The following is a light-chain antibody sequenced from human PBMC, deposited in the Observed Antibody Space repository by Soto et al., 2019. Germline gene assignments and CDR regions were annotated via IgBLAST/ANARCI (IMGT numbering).Light chain of an antibody. CDR1: QSVSSAY. V-gene: IGKV3-20*01. Sequence: EIVLTQSPGTLSLSPGERATLSCRASQSVSSAYLAWYQQKPGQAPRLLISGASSRATGIPDRFSGSGSGTDFSLTISGLEPEDFAVYYCQQYGGSVPITFCQGTRLDIK. CDR3: QQYGGSVPIT. J-gene: IGKJ5*01. CDR2: GAS.